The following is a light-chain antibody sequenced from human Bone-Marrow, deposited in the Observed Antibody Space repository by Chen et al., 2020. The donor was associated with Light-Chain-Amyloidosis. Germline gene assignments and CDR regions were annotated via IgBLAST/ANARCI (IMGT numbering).Light chain of an antibody. V-gene: IGLV3-25*03. CDR1: DLPTKY. J-gene: IGLJ2*01. Sequence: SYELTHPPSVSVSPGQTARITCSGDDLPTKYAYWYQQKPDQAPVLMIHRDTERPSGISERFSGSSSGTTATLTISGVQAEDDADYHCQSADSSGTYEVIFGGGTKLTVL. CDR2: RDT. CDR3: QSADSSGTYEVI.